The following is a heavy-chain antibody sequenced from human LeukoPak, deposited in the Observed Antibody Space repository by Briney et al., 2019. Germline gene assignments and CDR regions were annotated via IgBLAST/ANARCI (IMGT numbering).Heavy chain of an antibody. V-gene: IGHV3-33*01. Sequence: GGSLRLSCAASGFTFSSYGMHWVRRAPGKGLEWVAVIWYDGSNKYYADSVKGRFTISRDNSKNTLYLQMISLRAEDTAVYYCARDQGAWGYGYNFDYWGQGTLVTVSS. CDR2: IWYDGSNK. CDR1: GFTFSSYG. J-gene: IGHJ4*02. D-gene: IGHD3-16*01. CDR3: ARDQGAWGYGYNFDY.